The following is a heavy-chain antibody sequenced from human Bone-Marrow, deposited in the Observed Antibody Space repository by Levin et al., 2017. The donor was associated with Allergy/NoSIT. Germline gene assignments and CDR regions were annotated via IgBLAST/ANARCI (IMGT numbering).Heavy chain of an antibody. CDR3: ARVEMASLSIDY. CDR2: MYYTGST. D-gene: IGHD5-24*01. CDR1: GDSISSGDYY. V-gene: IGHV4-31*03. J-gene: IGHJ4*02. Sequence: ASETLSLTCTVSGDSISSGDYYWSWIRQHPGKGLEWIGYMYYTGSTYYNPSLMSRVTISLDTSLDQLFLKVNSVTAADTAIYYCARVEMASLSIDYWGQGTQVTVSS.